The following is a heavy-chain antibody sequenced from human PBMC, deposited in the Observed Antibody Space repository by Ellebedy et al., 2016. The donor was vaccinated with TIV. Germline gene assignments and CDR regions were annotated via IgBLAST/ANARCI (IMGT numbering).Heavy chain of an antibody. CDR3: AREGRGNSAGMDV. CDR1: GGSISNHS. CDR2: IYYSGRT. Sequence: MPSETLSLTCTVSGGSISNHSWNWIRQPPGKGLEWIGYIYYSGRTNYNPSLESRVTISVDTSKNQFSLTLSSVTAEDTAVYYCAREGRGNSAGMDVWGKGTTVTVSS. V-gene: IGHV4-59*11. J-gene: IGHJ6*04. D-gene: IGHD4-23*01.